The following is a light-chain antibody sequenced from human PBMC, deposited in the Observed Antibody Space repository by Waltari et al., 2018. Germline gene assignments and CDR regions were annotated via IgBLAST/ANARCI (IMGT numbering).Light chain of an antibody. CDR3: QQYHDWPLT. J-gene: IGKJ4*01. CDR2: GAS. Sequence: EIVMTQSPATLSVSPGERATLPCRASQSVHNNLAWYQQEPGQAPRPLVYGASTRGTGTPAWLGGSGAGTEFTLTNSSLESEDFAGVYCQQYHDWPLTFAGGTKVEIK. CDR1: QSVHNN. V-gene: IGKV3-15*01.